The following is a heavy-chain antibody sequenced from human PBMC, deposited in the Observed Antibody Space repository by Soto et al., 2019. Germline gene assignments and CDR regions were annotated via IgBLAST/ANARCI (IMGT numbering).Heavy chain of an antibody. J-gene: IGHJ4*02. CDR3: ATRVITTPR. Sequence: PSETLSLTCVVSGGSISSNNWWTWVRQPPGKGLEWIGETNPGGYTNYNPSLEGRVTISVDKSQNQFSLKVRSVTAADTAVYYCATRVITTPRWGQGTLVTVSS. D-gene: IGHD3-22*01. V-gene: IGHV4-4*02. CDR2: TNPGGYT. CDR1: GGSISSNNW.